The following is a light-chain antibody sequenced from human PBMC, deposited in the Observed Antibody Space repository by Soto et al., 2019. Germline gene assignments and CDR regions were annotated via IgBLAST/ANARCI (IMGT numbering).Light chain of an antibody. J-gene: IGLJ3*02. CDR2: EVT. CDR1: SSDVGYYNY. Sequence: QSALTQPASVSGSPGQSITISCTGTSSDVGYYNYVSWYQQNPGKAPKLLIYEVTNRPSGVSNRFSGSKSGNTASLTISGLQAEDEADYYCSSYTRSSTWVFGGGTKLTVL. CDR3: SSYTRSSTWV. V-gene: IGLV2-14*01.